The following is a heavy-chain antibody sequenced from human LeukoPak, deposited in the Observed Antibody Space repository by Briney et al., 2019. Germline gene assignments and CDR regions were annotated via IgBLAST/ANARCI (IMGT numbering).Heavy chain of an antibody. CDR3: ARDKSNKGHDC. Sequence: KPGGSLRLSCAASGFTLSDYYMTSIRQAPGKGLEWVSYVSNGGSSCILYADSVKGRFTVFRDYAKNSLYLQMNSLRADDTGVYYCARDKSNKGHDCWGQGTLVTVPS. V-gene: IGHV3-11*01. J-gene: IGHJ4*02. CDR2: VSNGGSSCI. CDR1: GFTLSDYY.